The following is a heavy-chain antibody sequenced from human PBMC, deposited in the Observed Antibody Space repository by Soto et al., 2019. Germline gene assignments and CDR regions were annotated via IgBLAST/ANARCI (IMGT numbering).Heavy chain of an antibody. V-gene: IGHV1-18*01. Sequence: QVQLVQSGAEVKKPGASVKVSCKASGYTFTSYGISWVRQAPGQGLEWMGWISAYNGNTNYAQKLQGRVTMTTDTSTSTAYMELRSLRSDDTAVYYCARYIVLVPAANSAHYYYYYYMDVWGKGTTVTVSS. CDR2: ISAYNGNT. D-gene: IGHD2-2*01. J-gene: IGHJ6*03. CDR3: ARYIVLVPAANSAHYYYYYYMDV. CDR1: GYTFTSYG.